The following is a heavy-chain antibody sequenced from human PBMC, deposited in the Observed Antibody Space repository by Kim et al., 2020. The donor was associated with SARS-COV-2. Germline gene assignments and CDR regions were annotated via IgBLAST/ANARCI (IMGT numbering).Heavy chain of an antibody. V-gene: IGHV4-34*01. CDR1: GGSFSGYY. Sequence: SETLSLTCAVYGGSFSGYYWSWIRQPPGKGLEWIGEINHSGSTNYNPSLKSRVTISVDTSKNQFSLKLSSVTAADTAVYYCARGSGAFCSGGSCYCDYWG. D-gene: IGHD2-15*01. J-gene: IGHJ4*01. CDR3: ARGSGAFCSGGSCYCDY. CDR2: INHSGST.